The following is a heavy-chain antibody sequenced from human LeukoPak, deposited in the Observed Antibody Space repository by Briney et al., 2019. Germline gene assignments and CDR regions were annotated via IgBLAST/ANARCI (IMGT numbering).Heavy chain of an antibody. D-gene: IGHD3-10*01. V-gene: IGHV3-30*18. CDR1: GFTFSSYG. CDR2: ISYDGSNK. Sequence: GGSLRLSCAASGFTFSSYGMHWIRQAPGKGLVWVAVISYDGSNKYYADSVKGRFTISRDNSKNTLYLQMNSLRAEDTAVYYCAKDNRIGFGELFLYYYYYGMDVWGQGTTVTVSS. CDR3: AKDNRIGFGELFLYYYYYGMDV. J-gene: IGHJ6*02.